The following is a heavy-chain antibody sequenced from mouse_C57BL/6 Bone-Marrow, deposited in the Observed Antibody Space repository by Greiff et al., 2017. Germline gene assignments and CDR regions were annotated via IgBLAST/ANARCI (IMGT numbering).Heavy chain of an antibody. V-gene: IGHV1-64*01. J-gene: IGHJ1*03. D-gene: IGHD1-1*01. CDR2: IHPNSGST. Sequence: QVQLQQPGAELVKPGASVKLSCKASGYTFTSYWMHWVKQRPGQGLEWIGMIHPNSGSTNYNEKFKSKATLTVDKSSSTAYMQLSSLTSEDSAVYYGAIYYGSSYWYSDVWGTGTTVTVSS. CDR3: AIYYGSSYWYSDV. CDR1: GYTFTSYW.